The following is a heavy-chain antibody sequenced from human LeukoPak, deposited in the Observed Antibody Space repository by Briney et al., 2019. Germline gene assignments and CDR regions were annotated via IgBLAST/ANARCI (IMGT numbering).Heavy chain of an antibody. D-gene: IGHD3-22*01. CDR3: AHLMIAGPHDAFDI. V-gene: IGHV2-5*02. CDR1: SLSTSGVG. J-gene: IGHJ3*02. CDR2: IYWDDDK. Sequence: SLSTSGVGVGWIRQPPGKALEWLALIYWDDDKRYSPSLKSRLTITKDTSKNQVVLTMTNMDPVDTATYYCAHLMIAGPHDAFDIWGQGTLGTVSS.